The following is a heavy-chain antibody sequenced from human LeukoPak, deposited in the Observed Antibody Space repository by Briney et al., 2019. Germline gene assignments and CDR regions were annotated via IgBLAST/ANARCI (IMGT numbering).Heavy chain of an antibody. CDR3: AKDPHYNWNYSDY. CDR1: GFTFSSYS. J-gene: IGHJ4*02. D-gene: IGHD1-20*01. CDR2: ISGSGGST. Sequence: AGGSLRLSCAASGFTFSSYSMSWVRQAPGKGLEWVSSISGSGGSTYYADSVKGRFTISRDNPKHTLYLKMNSLKPEDTAVYFCAKDPHYNWNYSDYWGQGTLVTVSS. V-gene: IGHV3-23*01.